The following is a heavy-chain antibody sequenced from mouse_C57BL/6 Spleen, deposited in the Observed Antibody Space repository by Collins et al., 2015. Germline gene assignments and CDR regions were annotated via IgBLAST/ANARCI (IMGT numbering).Heavy chain of an antibody. CDR3: TREFAY. V-gene: IGHV1-15*01. J-gene: IGHJ3*01. CDR2: IDPETGGT. CDR1: GYTFTGYE. Sequence: QVQLQQSGAELVRPGASVTLSCKASGYTFTGYEMHWVKQTPVHGLEWIGAIDPETGGTAYNQKFKGKATLTADKSSSTAYMELRSLTSEDSAVYYCTREFAYWGQGTLVTVSA.